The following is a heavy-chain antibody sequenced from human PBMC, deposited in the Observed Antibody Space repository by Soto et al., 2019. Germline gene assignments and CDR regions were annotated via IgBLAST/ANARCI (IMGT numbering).Heavy chain of an antibody. Sequence: EVQLVESGGGLVQPGGSLKLSCAVSGFTFSSHAMNWVRQAPGKGLEWVGYIHGTRSIIYYADSVKGRFTISRDNAKNSLYLQMDSLRDEDTALYYCARDARNADYDYWGQGNLVTVSS. CDR3: ARDARNADYDY. V-gene: IGHV3-48*02. CDR2: IHGTRSII. CDR1: GFTFSSHA. J-gene: IGHJ4*02. D-gene: IGHD3-16*01.